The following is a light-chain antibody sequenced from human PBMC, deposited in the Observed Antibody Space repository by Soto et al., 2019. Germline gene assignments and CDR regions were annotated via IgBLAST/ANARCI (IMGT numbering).Light chain of an antibody. CDR1: QSVSSSY. CDR3: QQYGSSPYT. J-gene: IGKJ2*01. V-gene: IGKV3-20*01. CDR2: GAS. Sequence: EIVLTQSPGTLSLSPGERATLSCRASQSVSSSYLAWYQQKPGQAPRLLIYGASSRATGIPDRFSGSGSGTDFTLTISRLEPEEWAVYYCQQYGSSPYTFGQGAKLEIK.